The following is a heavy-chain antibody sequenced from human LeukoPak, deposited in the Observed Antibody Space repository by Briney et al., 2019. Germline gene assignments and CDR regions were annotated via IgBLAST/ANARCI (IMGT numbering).Heavy chain of an antibody. CDR2: IIPIFGTA. J-gene: IGHJ4*02. CDR3: ARSPGGFTMVRGVIKVRYFDY. Sequence: ASVKVSCKASGGTFSSYAISWVRQAPGQGLEWMGGIIPIFGTANYAQKFQGRVTITADESTSTAYMELSSLRSEDTAVYYCARSPGGFTMVRGVIKVRYFDYWGQGTLVTVSS. CDR1: GGTFSSYA. V-gene: IGHV1-69*13. D-gene: IGHD3-10*01.